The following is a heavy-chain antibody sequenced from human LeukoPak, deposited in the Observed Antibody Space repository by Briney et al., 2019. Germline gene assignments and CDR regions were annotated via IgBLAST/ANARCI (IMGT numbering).Heavy chain of an antibody. J-gene: IGHJ3*02. D-gene: IGHD3-16*01. CDR1: GYTFTSYG. V-gene: IGHV1-18*01. Sequence: ASVKVSCKASGYTFTSYGISWVRQAPGQGLEWMGWIGAYNGNTTYAQKLQGRVTMTTDTSTSTAYMELRSLRSDDTAVYYCAREPSLRRNYDTNGWAFDIWGQGTMVTVSS. CDR3: AREPSLRRNYDTNGWAFDI. CDR2: IGAYNGNT.